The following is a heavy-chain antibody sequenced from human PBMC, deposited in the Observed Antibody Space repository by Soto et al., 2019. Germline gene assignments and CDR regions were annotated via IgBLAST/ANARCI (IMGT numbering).Heavy chain of an antibody. CDR3: ARARDIVVVVAATPVGMDV. Sequence: VNRYWKSAVGGFSIDAISWGINDPGQGLEWMGGIIPIFGTANYAQKFQGRVTITADESTSTAYMELSSLRSEDTAVYYCARARDIVVVVAATPVGMDVWGQGTTVTVSS. V-gene: IGHV1-69*01. J-gene: IGHJ6*02. CDR1: VGGFSIDA. D-gene: IGHD2-15*01. CDR2: IIPIFGTA.